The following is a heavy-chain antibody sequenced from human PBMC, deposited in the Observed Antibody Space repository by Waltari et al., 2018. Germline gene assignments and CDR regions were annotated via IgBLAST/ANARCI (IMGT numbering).Heavy chain of an antibody. Sequence: EVPLLESGAEVKKPGTPVNISCKVSGDTFTANYIHWIQQAPGKGLQWMGLLDPEDGQAVYAEKFQGRVTMTADTSIHTAYMELTSLTSEDTAFYYCAAALGGGISASRPFHFWGQGTMITVSS. J-gene: IGHJ3*01. V-gene: IGHV1-69-2*01. CDR1: GDTFTANY. CDR3: AAALGGGISASRPFHF. D-gene: IGHD3-10*01. CDR2: LDPEDGQA.